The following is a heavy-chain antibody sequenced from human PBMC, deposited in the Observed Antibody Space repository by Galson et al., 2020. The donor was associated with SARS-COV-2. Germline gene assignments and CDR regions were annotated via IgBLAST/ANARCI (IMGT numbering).Heavy chain of an antibody. D-gene: IGHD6-19*01. CDR3: ARITFDGWSDY. CDR1: GFSLSTRGLR. J-gene: IGHJ4*02. CDR2: IDWDDNR. V-gene: IGHV2-70*04. Sequence: SGPTLVKPTQTLTLTCTFSGFSLSTRGLRVTWIRQPPGKALEWLAHIDWDDNRFYTTSLETRLTISKDTSKNQVVLTMTNMDPVDTATYFCARITFDGWSDYWGQGILVTVSS.